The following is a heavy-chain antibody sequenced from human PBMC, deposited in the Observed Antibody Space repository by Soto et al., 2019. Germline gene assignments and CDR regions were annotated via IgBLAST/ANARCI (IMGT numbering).Heavy chain of an antibody. D-gene: IGHD3-3*01. J-gene: IGHJ6*02. CDR3: ARDRRTIFGVVIISYYYYGMDV. CDR1: GYTFTSYY. Sequence: GASVKVSCKASGYTFTSYYMHWVRQAPGQGLEWMGIINPSGGSTSYAQKFQGRVTMTRDTSTSTVYMELSSLRSEDTAVYYCARDRRTIFGVVIISYYYYGMDVWGQGTTVTVSS. V-gene: IGHV1-46*01. CDR2: INPSGGST.